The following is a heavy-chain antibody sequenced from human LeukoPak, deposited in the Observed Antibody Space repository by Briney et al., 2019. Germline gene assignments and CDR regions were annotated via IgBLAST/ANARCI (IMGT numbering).Heavy chain of an antibody. J-gene: IGHJ6*03. CDR3: ARESPSDTIFGVVISAYYMDV. CDR2: IYYSGST. CDR1: GGSISSSSYY. Sequence: PSETLSLTCTVSGGSISSSSYYWGWIRQPPGKGLEWIGSIYYSGSTYYNPSLKSRVTISVDTSKNQFSLKLGSVTAADTAVYYCARESPSDTIFGVVISAYYMDVWGKGTTVTVSS. V-gene: IGHV4-39*07. D-gene: IGHD3-3*01.